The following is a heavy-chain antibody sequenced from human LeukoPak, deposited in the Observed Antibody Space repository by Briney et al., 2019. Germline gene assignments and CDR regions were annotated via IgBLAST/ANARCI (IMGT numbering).Heavy chain of an antibody. J-gene: IGHJ5*02. CDR2: IYYIGST. Sequence: SETLSLTCTVSGGSISSSSYYWGWIRQPPGKGLEGIGSIYYIGSTYYNPSLKSRVTISVDTSKNQFSLKLSSVTAADTAMFYCARHDYSNSWFDPWGQGTLVTVSS. CDR3: ARHDYSNSWFDP. D-gene: IGHD4-11*01. V-gene: IGHV4-39*01. CDR1: GGSISSSSYY.